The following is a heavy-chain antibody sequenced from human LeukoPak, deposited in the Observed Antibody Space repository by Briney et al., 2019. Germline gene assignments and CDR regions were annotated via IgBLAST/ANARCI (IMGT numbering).Heavy chain of an antibody. CDR1: GGSISSGGHY. CDR3: ARYCTSTTCILRGFDY. J-gene: IGHJ4*02. CDR2: IYHTGSA. V-gene: IGHV4-39*07. D-gene: IGHD2-2*01. Sequence: PSQTLSLTCTVSGGSISSGGHYWGWIRQPPGKGLEWIANIYHTGSAHYNPSLKSRVTISVDTSTNQFSLKLSSVTAADTAVYCCARYCTSTTCILRGFDYWGQGTLVTVSS.